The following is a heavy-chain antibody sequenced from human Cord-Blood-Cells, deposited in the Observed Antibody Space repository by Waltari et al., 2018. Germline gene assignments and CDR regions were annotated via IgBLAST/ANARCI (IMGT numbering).Heavy chain of an antibody. D-gene: IGHD1-7*01. CDR1: GGTFSSYA. Sequence: QVQLVQSGAEVKKPGSSVKVSCKASGGTFSSYAISWVRQAPGQGLEWMGRIIPILGIANYAQKFQGRVTITADKSTSTAYMELSSLRSEDTAVYYCARVGVTRVNWNYESWFDPWGQGTLVTVSS. CDR2: IIPILGIA. CDR3: ARVGVTRVNWNYESWFDP. V-gene: IGHV1-69*09. J-gene: IGHJ5*02.